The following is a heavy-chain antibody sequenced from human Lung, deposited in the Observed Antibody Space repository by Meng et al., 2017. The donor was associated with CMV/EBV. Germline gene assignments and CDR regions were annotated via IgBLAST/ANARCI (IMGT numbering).Heavy chain of an antibody. V-gene: IGHV4-39*07. CDR3: ARAGTDYDFWSGYFGSWFDP. CDR2: IYYSGST. J-gene: IGHJ5*02. Sequence: SXTXSLXCTVSGCXISSSSYYWGWIRQPPGKGLEWIGSIYYSGSTYYNPSLKSRVTIPVDTSKNQFSLKLSSVTAADTAVYYCARAGTDYDFWSGYFGSWFDPWXQGTLVTVSS. CDR1: GCXISSSSYY. D-gene: IGHD3-3*01.